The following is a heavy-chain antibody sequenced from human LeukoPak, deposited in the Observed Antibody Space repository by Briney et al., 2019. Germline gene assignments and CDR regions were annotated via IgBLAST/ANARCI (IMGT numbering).Heavy chain of an antibody. V-gene: IGHV4-59*01. Sequence: SETLSLTCTVSGGSISSYYWSWVRQPPGKGLEWIVYIYYSGSTHYNPSLKSRVTISVDTSKSQFSLKLSSVTAADTAVYYCARVGRGGRVSSSWSIDYWGQGTLVTVSS. CDR2: IYYSGST. D-gene: IGHD6-13*01. CDR1: GGSISSYY. J-gene: IGHJ4*02. CDR3: ARVGRGGRVSSSWSIDY.